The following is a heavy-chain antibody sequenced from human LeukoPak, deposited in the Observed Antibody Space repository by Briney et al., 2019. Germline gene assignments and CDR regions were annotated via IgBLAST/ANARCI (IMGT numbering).Heavy chain of an antibody. CDR2: IGGGGSST. J-gene: IGHJ4*02. CDR1: GFTFSSYG. V-gene: IGHV3-23*01. D-gene: IGHD6-19*01. Sequence: AGGSLRLSCAASGFTFSSYGMSWVRQAPGKGLEWVSGIGGGGSSTYYTDSVKGRFTISRDNAKSTLYLQMNGLRVVDTAVYYCAKKGAVAVSLDYFDYWGQGTLVTVSS. CDR3: AKKGAVAVSLDYFDY.